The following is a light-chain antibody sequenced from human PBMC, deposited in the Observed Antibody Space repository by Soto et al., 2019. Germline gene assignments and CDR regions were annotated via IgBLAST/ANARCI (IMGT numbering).Light chain of an antibody. CDR3: QQRSNWPPGVT. CDR1: QSVSSY. J-gene: IGKJ4*01. Sequence: EIVLTQSPATLSLSPGERATLSCRASQSVSSYLAWYQQKPGQAPRLLIYDASNRATGIPARFSGSGSGTDFTLTNSSRAPEDVAVYYCQQRSNWPPGVTFGGGTKVEIK. CDR2: DAS. V-gene: IGKV3-11*01.